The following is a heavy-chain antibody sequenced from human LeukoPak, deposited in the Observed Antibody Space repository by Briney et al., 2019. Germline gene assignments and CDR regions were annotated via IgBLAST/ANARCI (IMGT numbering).Heavy chain of an antibody. D-gene: IGHD5-12*01. CDR1: GFTFSNYA. Sequence: PGGSLRLPCAASGFTFSNYAMNWVRQAPGKGLEWVSTISISGGSTYYADSVKGRFTISRDNSKNTLYLQMNSLRAEDTAVYYCAKGATLNGGYDLDYWGQGTLVTVSS. V-gene: IGHV3-23*01. CDR2: ISISGGST. CDR3: AKGATLNGGYDLDY. J-gene: IGHJ4*02.